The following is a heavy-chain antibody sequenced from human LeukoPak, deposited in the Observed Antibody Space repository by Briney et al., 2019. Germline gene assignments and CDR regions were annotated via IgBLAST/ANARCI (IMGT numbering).Heavy chain of an antibody. CDR3: ARVGSGCFDY. D-gene: IGHD6-19*01. CDR1: GGSISSYY. J-gene: IGHJ4*02. CDR2: IYYSGNT. Sequence: SETLSLTCTVSGGSISSYYWSWIRQPPGKGLEWNGYIYYSGNTNDNPSLKSRLTLSIDTSKNQFSLKLSSVTAADTAVYYCARVGSGCFDYWGQGTLVSVSS. V-gene: IGHV4-59*01.